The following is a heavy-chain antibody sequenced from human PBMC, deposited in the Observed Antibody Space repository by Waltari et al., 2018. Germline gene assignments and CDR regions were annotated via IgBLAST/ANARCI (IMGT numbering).Heavy chain of an antibody. V-gene: IGHV3-21*02. D-gene: IGHD6-19*01. CDR2: IGSSSSFI. J-gene: IGHJ6*02. CDR3: AREGAEQWVVEDYGMDV. CDR1: GFKFSAYA. Sequence: EVQLVESGGGLVKPGGSLRLSCVASGFKFSAYAMNWVRQAPGKGLEWVSSIGSSSSFIDYADSVRGRFTVSRDNAKNTLYLQMDTLRAEDTAVYYCAREGAEQWVVEDYGMDVWGQWTTVTVSS.